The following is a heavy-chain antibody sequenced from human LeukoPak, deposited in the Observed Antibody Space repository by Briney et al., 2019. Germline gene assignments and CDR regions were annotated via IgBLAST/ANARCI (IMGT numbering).Heavy chain of an antibody. V-gene: IGHV4-59*04. CDR2: IYYSGST. CDR1: GGSISSYY. J-gene: IGHJ3*02. CDR3: ARQTYYYDSSGYPSPGAFDI. Sequence: PSETLSLTCTVSGGSISSYYWSWIRQPPGKGLEWIGYIYYSGSTYYNPSLKSRVTISVDTSKNQFSLKLSSVTAADTAVYYCARQTYYYDSSGYPSPGAFDIWGQGTMVTVSS. D-gene: IGHD3-22*01.